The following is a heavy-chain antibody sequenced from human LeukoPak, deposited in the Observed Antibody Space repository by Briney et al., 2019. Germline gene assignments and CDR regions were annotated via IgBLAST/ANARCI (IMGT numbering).Heavy chain of an antibody. D-gene: IGHD3-22*01. V-gene: IGHV3-21*01. CDR3: AREGPEETYYYDSRKNHNWFDP. Sequence: GGSLRLSCAASGFTFSSYSMNWVRQAPGKGLEWVSSISSSSSYIYSADSVKGRFTISRDNAKNSLYLQMNSLRAEDTAVYYCAREGPEETYYYDSRKNHNWFDPWGQGTLVTVSS. J-gene: IGHJ5*02. CDR1: GFTFSSYS. CDR2: ISSSSSYI.